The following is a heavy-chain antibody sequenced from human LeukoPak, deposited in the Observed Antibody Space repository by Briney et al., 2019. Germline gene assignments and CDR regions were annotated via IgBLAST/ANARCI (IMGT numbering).Heavy chain of an antibody. J-gene: IGHJ4*02. D-gene: IGHD6-13*01. CDR1: GGSISSSSYY. V-gene: IGHV4-39*07. CDR2: IYYSGST. CDR3: ARAVAAGTPYYFDY. Sequence: SETLSLTCTVSGGSISSSSYYWGWIRQPPGKGLEWIGSIYYSGSTYYNPSLKSRVTISVDTSKNQFSLKLSSVTAADTAVYYCARAVAAGTPYYFDYWGQGTLVTVSS.